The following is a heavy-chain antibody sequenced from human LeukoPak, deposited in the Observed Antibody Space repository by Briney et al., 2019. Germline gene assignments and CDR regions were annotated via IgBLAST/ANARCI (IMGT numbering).Heavy chain of an antibody. CDR2: ISGSGNSI. CDR3: PRRYPKDRTMITVVVPYFDY. Sequence: PGGSLRLSCAASGLTFSSYAMSWVRQAHGKGPEWVSYISGSGNSIYYADSVKGRFTISRDNSKKSLYLQMNSLRAEGTAIYYCPRRYPKDRTMITVVVPYFDYWGQGALFTVSS. CDR1: GLTFSSYA. D-gene: IGHD3-22*01. J-gene: IGHJ4*02. V-gene: IGHV3-48*03.